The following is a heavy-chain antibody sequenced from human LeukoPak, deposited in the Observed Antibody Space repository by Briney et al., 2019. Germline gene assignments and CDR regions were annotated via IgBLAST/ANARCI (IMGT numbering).Heavy chain of an antibody. CDR2: IYPDDSDT. V-gene: IGHV5-51*01. Sequence: GESLKISCKGSGYSFTSYWIGWVRQMPGKGLEWMGIIYPDDSDTRYSPSFQGQVTISADKSISTAYLQWSSLKASDTAMYYCARRFHDFWSGPLNYFDYWGQGTLVTVSS. CDR3: ARRFHDFWSGPLNYFDY. J-gene: IGHJ4*02. D-gene: IGHD3-3*01. CDR1: GYSFTSYW.